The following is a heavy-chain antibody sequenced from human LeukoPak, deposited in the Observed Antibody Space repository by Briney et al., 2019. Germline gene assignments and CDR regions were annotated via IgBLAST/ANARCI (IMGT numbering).Heavy chain of an antibody. Sequence: PGGSLRLSCAASGFTFSSYAMSWVRQAPGKGLEWVSAISGSGGSTYYADSVKGRFTIPSDNSKNTLYLQMNSLRAEYTAVYYCAKGAGRIQLWLIDYWGQGTLVTVFS. CDR1: GFTFSSYA. CDR2: ISGSGGST. CDR3: AKGAGRIQLWLIDY. D-gene: IGHD5-18*01. J-gene: IGHJ4*02. V-gene: IGHV3-23*01.